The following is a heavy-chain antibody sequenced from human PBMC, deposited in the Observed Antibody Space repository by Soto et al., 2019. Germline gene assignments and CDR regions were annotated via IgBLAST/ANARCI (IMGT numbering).Heavy chain of an antibody. D-gene: IGHD3-10*01. CDR1: GYSFTSYW. J-gene: IGHJ5*02. CDR2: IYPGDSDT. Sequence: EVQLVQSGAEVKKPGESLKISCKGSGYSFTSYWIGWVRQMPGKGLEWMGIIYPGDSDTRYSPSFQGQVTISADKSISTAYLQWSSLKASDTAMYYCARPVTMVRGVIGWFDPWGQGTLVTVSS. V-gene: IGHV5-51*03. CDR3: ARPVTMVRGVIGWFDP.